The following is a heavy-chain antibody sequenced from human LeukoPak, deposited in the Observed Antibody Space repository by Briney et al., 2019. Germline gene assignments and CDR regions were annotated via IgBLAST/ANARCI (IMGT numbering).Heavy chain of an antibody. CDR1: GGSFSGYY. CDR3: ARVYSSGWYRINY. Sequence: PSETLSLTCAVYGGSFSGYYWSWIRQPPGKGLEWIGEINHSGSTNYNPSLKSRVTISVDTSKNQSSLKLSSVTAADTAVYYCARVYSSGWYRINYWGQGTLVTVSS. J-gene: IGHJ4*02. V-gene: IGHV4-34*01. CDR2: INHSGST. D-gene: IGHD6-19*01.